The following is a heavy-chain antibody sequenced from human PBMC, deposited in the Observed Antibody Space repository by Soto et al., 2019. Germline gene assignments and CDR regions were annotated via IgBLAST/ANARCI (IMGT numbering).Heavy chain of an antibody. CDR2: IYWDDDK. V-gene: IGHV2-5*02. D-gene: IGHD6-19*01. J-gene: IGHJ4*02. Sequence: QITLKESGPTLVKPTQTLTLTCTFSGFSLSTSGVGVGWIRQPPGKALEWLALIYWDDDKRYSPSLKSRLTITKDTSKNQVVLTMTNMDPVDTATDYCAHKTRYSSGWYFDYWGQGTLVTVSS. CDR1: GFSLSTSGVG. CDR3: AHKTRYSSGWYFDY.